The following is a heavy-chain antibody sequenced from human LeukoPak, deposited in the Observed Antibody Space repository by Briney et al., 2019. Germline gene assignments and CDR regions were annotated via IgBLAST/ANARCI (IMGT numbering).Heavy chain of an antibody. CDR3: ARGGLTGTTWLDY. Sequence: PSETLSLTCTVSGGSISSYYWSWIRQPPGKGLEWIGYIYYSGSTNYNPSLKSRVTISVDTSKNQFSLKLSSVTAADTAVYYCARGGLTGTTWLDYWGQGTLVTVSS. CDR1: GGSISSYY. V-gene: IGHV4-59*01. D-gene: IGHD1-7*01. J-gene: IGHJ4*02. CDR2: IYYSGST.